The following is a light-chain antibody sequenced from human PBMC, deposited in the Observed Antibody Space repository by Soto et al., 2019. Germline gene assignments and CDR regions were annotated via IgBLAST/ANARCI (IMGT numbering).Light chain of an antibody. CDR2: AAS. V-gene: IGKV1-12*02. CDR1: QSISSL. J-gene: IGKJ1*01. Sequence: DIKMTQSPSTLSASAGDRVTITCRASQSISSLLAWYQQKPGKAPKLLIYAASTLQSGVPARFSGSGSGTDFTLSITSLQPEDFAAYYCHQHNNCHWTFGQGTKVDIK. CDR3: HQHNNCHWT.